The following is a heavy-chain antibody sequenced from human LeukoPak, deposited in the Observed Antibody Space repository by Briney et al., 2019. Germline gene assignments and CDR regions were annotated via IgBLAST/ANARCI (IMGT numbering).Heavy chain of an antibody. V-gene: IGHV3-30*18. CDR3: AKQLDYDYGDDAFDI. CDR2: ISYDGSNK. D-gene: IGHD4-17*01. J-gene: IGHJ3*02. CDR1: GFTFSSYG. Sequence: GGPLRLSCAASGFTFSSYGMHWVRQAPGKGLEWVAVISYDGSNKYYADSVKGRFTISRDNSKNTLYLQMNSLRAEDTAVYYCAKQLDYDYGDDAFDIWGQGTMVTVSS.